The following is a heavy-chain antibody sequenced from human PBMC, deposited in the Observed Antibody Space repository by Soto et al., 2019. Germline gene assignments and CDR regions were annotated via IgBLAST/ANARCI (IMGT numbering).Heavy chain of an antibody. J-gene: IGHJ4*02. CDR1: GDSVTSHY. V-gene: IGHV4-59*02. D-gene: IGHD2-15*01. CDR2: MHYTGFS. CDR3: ARLLYPYCSGGSCYGGIDY. Sequence: SETLSLTCSFSGDSVTSHYLTWIRQSPEKGLEWIGYMHYTGFSHYNPSLKSRLTISVDTSKNQFTLKLTSVTAADTAVYYCARLLYPYCSGGSCYGGIDYWGQGTLVTVSS.